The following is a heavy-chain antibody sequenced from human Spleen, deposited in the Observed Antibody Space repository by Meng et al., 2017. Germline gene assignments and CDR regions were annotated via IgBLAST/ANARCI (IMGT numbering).Heavy chain of an antibody. D-gene: IGHD3-10*01. V-gene: IGHV5-51*01. CDR2: IYPGDSDT. CDR1: GYTFTDYW. Sequence: KVSCKGSGYTFTDYWIGWVRQMPGEGLQWMGIIYPGDSDTRYSPSFEGQVTMSVDTSINTAYLRWSSLEASDTAIYYCAKFRSYYYGSGSSIGFDYWGQGTLVTVSS. J-gene: IGHJ4*02. CDR3: AKFRSYYYGSGSSIGFDY.